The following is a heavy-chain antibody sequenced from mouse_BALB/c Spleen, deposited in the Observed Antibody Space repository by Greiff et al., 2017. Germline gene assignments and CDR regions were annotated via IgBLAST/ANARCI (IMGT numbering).Heavy chain of an antibody. Sequence: VQLQESGADLMKPGASVKLSCTATGYTFSSYWIEWVKQMPGHGLEWIGELLPGSGSTNYNEKFKGKATFTADTSTNTAYMQLSSLTSEDSAVYYCARTGVGYWCFDVWGAGTMVTVS. CDR1: GYTFSSYW. CDR2: LLPGSGST. D-gene: IGHD1-1*02. J-gene: IGHJ1*01. CDR3: ARTGVGYWCFDV. V-gene: IGHV1-9*01.